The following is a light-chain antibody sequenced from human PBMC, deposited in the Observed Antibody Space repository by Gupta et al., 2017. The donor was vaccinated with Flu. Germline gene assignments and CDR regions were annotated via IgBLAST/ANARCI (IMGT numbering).Light chain of an antibody. CDR2: GTS. CDR3: LHDGTSPYT. V-gene: IGKV3-20*01. Sequence: LAQAPGTLSLSPGESCTLSCSAGESFNRNHLAWYQQKRGQAPRLLMYGTSNRATGIPDRFSGGGSATAFTLTINRLEPEESAVYYCLHDGTSPYTFGPGTKLEIK. J-gene: IGKJ2*01. CDR1: ESFNRNH.